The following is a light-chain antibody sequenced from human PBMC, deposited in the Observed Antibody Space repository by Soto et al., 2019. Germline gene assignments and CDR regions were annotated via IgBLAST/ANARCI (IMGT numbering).Light chain of an antibody. CDR1: SSNIGAGYH. Sequence: QSVLTQPPSVSGAPGQRVTISCTGSSSNIGAGYHVHWYQQIPGTAPKLLIYGNIIRPSGVPDRFSGSKSGTSVSLAITGLRTEDEADYYCQSYDNGLSAEVFGGGTKLTVL. V-gene: IGLV1-40*01. J-gene: IGLJ3*02. CDR2: GNI. CDR3: QSYDNGLSAEV.